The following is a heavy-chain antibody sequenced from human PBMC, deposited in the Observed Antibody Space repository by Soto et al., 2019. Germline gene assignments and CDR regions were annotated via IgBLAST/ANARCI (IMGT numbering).Heavy chain of an antibody. CDR3: ARDPLWGTAMVLWYFDL. CDR2: TTGSGGVT. CDR1: GFTFSSYA. D-gene: IGHD5-18*01. J-gene: IGHJ2*01. V-gene: IGHV3-23*01. Sequence: GGSLRLSCTASGFTFSSYAMNWVRQAPGKGLEWVSATTGSGGVTYYADSVKGRFTISRDNSKNTLYLQMNSLRAEDTAVYYCARDPLWGTAMVLWYFDLWGRGTLVTVSS.